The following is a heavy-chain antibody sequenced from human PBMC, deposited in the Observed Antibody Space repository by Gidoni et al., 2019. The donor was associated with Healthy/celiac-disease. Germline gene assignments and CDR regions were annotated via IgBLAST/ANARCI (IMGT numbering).Heavy chain of an antibody. J-gene: IGHJ4*02. CDR1: GGTFSSYA. CDR3: ARDGHCSGGSCDAPFDY. Sequence: QVQLVQSGAEVKKPGSSVKVSCKAYGGTFSSYAISWVRQAPGQGLEWMGGIIPIFGTANYAQKFQGRVTITADESTSTAYMELSSLRSEDTAVYYCARDGHCSGGSCDAPFDYWGQGTLVTVSS. V-gene: IGHV1-69*01. CDR2: IIPIFGTA. D-gene: IGHD2-15*01.